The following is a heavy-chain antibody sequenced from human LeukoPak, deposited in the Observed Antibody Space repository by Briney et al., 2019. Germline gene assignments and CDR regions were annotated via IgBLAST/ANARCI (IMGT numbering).Heavy chain of an antibody. V-gene: IGHV4-31*11. D-gene: IGHD2-2*01. J-gene: IGHJ4*02. CDR3: AGSTRTYQLLPYYFDY. Sequence: SETLSLTCAVYGGSFSGYYWSWIRQHPGKGLEWIGYIYYSGSTYYNPSLKSRVTISVDTSKNQFSLKLTSVTAADTAVYYCAGSTRTYQLLPYYFDYWGQGTLVTVSS. CDR2: IYYSGST. CDR1: GGSFSGYY.